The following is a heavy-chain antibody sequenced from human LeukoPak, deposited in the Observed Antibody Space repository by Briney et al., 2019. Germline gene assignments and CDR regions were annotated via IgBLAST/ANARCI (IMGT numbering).Heavy chain of an antibody. Sequence: SETLSLTCTVSDSSITSTYYWAWFRQPPGKGLEWIAIGFRLQTVCTLNTLNLGCRVTMWLDPSHNQFSLNLTSVTAADTALYFCARVLHAPYLIDSWGQGTLVTVSS. CDR3: ARVLHAPYLIDS. D-gene: IGHD2-8*01. CDR1: DSSITSTYY. CDR2: GFRLQTVCT. V-gene: IGHV4-38-2*02. J-gene: IGHJ4*02.